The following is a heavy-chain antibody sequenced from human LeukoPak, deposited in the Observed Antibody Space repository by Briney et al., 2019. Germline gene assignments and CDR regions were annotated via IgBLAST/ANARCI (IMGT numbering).Heavy chain of an antibody. Sequence: PGGSLRLSCAASGFTFSSYAMSWVRQAPGKGLEWVSGVRGSGGSTYYADSVKGRFTISRDNSKNTLYLQMNSLRAEDTAVYYCAKDQNSGSYLGRFDYWGQGTLVTVSS. D-gene: IGHD1-26*01. CDR1: GFTFSSYA. J-gene: IGHJ4*02. CDR3: AKDQNSGSYLGRFDY. V-gene: IGHV3-23*01. CDR2: VRGSGGST.